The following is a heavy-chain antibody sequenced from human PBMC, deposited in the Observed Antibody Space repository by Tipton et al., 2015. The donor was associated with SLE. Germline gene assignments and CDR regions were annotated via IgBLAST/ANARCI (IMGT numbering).Heavy chain of an antibody. J-gene: IGHJ3*01. CDR1: GGSISTFY. CDR3: ARGYTPDGFEL. CDR2: IFYSDNT. Sequence: TLSLTCTVSGGSISTFYWTWIRQPPGKGLEWIGYIFYSDNTNYNPSPKSRVTTSVDTSKNQFSLELNSVTAADPAVYYCARGYTPDGFELWGPGTMVTASS. V-gene: IGHV4-59*01. D-gene: IGHD5-18*01.